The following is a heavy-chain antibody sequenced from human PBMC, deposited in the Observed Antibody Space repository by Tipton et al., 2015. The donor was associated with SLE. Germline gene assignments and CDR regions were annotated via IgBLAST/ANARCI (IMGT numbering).Heavy chain of an antibody. J-gene: IGHJ3*01. CDR3: ARVGKPLDYSNPIVL. D-gene: IGHD2-15*01. Sequence: TLSLTCTVSGASLSTYYWNWIRQPAGKGLEWIGHIYNSGSTNYNPSLKSRVTISLDTSKNQFSLKLRSVTAADTAVYYCARVGKPLDYSNPIVLWDQGTMVTVSA. CDR2: IYNSGST. V-gene: IGHV4-4*07. CDR1: GASLSTYY.